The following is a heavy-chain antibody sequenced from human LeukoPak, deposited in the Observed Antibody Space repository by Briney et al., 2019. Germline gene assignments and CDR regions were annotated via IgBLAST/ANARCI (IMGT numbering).Heavy chain of an antibody. CDR2: THTSGST. J-gene: IGHJ4*02. CDR3: ARGRWKTGMDSPYYFDY. V-gene: IGHV4-4*07. Sequence: SETLSLTCTVSGGSISNYYWSWIRQPAGKGLEWIGRTHTSGSTNYNPSLKSRVTMSVDTSKNQFSLKLTSVTAADTAVYYCARGRWKTGMDSPYYFDYWGQGTLVTVSS. CDR1: GGSISNYY. D-gene: IGHD2-2*03.